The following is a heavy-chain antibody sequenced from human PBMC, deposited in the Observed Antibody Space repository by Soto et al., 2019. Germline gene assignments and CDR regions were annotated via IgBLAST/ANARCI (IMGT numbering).Heavy chain of an antibody. CDR2: VSFDGSNK. Sequence: QVQLVESGGGVVQPGRSLRLSCGASGYTFSTHAMHWVRQAPGKGLECVAIVSFDGSNKYYADSVKGRFTISRDNSKNTLYLQMSGLTPEDTAFYYCARDLTGITTAGGGRIDHWGQGTLVTVSS. D-gene: IGHD6-13*01. J-gene: IGHJ4*02. CDR1: GYTFSTHA. V-gene: IGHV3-30-3*01. CDR3: ARDLTGITTAGGGRIDH.